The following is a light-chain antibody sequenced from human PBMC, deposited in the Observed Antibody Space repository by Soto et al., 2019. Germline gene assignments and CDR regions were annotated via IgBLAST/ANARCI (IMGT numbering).Light chain of an antibody. CDR1: QSISSS. CDR3: QQSYSLPYT. Sequence: DIQMTQSPSSLSASVGDRVTITCRASQSISSSLNWYQQRPGNAPKLLIYTTAEMQSGVPSRFSGSRSGTDFTLTISSLQPEDFATYYCQQSYSLPYTFGQGTRLEIK. CDR2: TTA. J-gene: IGKJ2*01. V-gene: IGKV1-39*01.